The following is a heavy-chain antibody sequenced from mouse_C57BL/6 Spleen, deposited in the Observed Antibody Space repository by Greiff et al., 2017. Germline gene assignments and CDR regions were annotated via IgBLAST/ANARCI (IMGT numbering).Heavy chain of an antibody. Sequence: QVQLQQPGAELVKPGASVKLSCKASGYTFTSYWMHWVKQRPGQGLEWIGMIHPNSGSTNYNEKFKSKATLTVDKASSTAYMQLSSLTSEDSAVYDCARGGYGEGYFDYWGQGTTLTVSS. CDR3: ARGGYGEGYFDY. CDR2: IHPNSGST. D-gene: IGHD1-1*01. J-gene: IGHJ2*01. CDR1: GYTFTSYW. V-gene: IGHV1-64*01.